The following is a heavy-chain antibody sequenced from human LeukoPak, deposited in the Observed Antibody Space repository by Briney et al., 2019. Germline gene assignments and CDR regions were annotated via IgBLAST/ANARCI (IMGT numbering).Heavy chain of an antibody. V-gene: IGHV5-51*01. J-gene: IGHJ4*02. D-gene: IGHD3-22*01. CDR1: GYSFTNYW. CDR2: IYPGDSDT. Sequence: GESLQISCNASGYSFTNYWIGWVRQMPGKGLEWMGIIYPGDSDTRYSPSFQGQVTIAVDKSISTASLQWSSLKASDTAMYYCARPYYYDTSGYYYDYWGQGTLVTVSS. CDR3: ARPYYYDTSGYYYDY.